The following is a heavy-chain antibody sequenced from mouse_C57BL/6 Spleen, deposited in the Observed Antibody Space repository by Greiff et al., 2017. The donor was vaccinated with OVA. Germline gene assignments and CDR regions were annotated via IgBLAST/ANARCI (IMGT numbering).Heavy chain of an antibody. D-gene: IGHD1-1*01. J-gene: IGHJ2*01. CDR2: IDPENGDT. Sequence: VQLQQSGAELVRPGASVKLSCTASGFNIKDDYMHWVKQRPEQGLEWIGWIDPENGDTEYASKFQGKATITADTSSNTAYLQLSSLTSEATAVYYCTTGYYGSSLDYWGQGTTLTVSS. CDR3: TTGYYGSSLDY. CDR1: GFNIKDDY. V-gene: IGHV14-4*01.